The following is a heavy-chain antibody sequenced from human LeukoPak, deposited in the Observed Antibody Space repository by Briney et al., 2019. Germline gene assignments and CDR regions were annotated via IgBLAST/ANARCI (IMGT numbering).Heavy chain of an antibody. Sequence: SETLSLTCTVSGGSISSYYWSWIRQPPGKGLEWIGYIYYSGSTNYNPSLKSRVTISVDTSKNQFSLKLSSVTAADTAVYYCARNPLHDWYFDLWGRGTLVTVSS. CDR1: GGSISSYY. V-gene: IGHV4-59*01. CDR3: ARNPLHDWYFDL. J-gene: IGHJ2*01. CDR2: IYYSGST.